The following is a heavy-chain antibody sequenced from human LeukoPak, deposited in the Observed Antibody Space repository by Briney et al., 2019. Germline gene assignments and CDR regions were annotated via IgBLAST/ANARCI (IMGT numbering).Heavy chain of an antibody. J-gene: IGHJ4*02. CDR2: IYYSGST. D-gene: IGHD1-26*01. CDR3: ARLPLVGATPYDY. CDR1: GGSISSYY. V-gene: IGHV4-59*08. Sequence: SETLPLTCTVSGGSISSYYWSWIRQPPGKGLEWIGYIYYSGSTNYNPSLKSRVTISVDTSKNQFSLKLSSVTAADTAVYYCARLPLVGATPYDYWGQGTLVTVSS.